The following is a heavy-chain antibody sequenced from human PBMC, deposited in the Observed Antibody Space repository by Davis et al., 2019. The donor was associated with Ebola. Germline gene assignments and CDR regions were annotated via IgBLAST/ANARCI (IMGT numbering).Heavy chain of an antibody. CDR3: ARDRYYTIDV. J-gene: IGHJ6*02. CDR2: IYSGGST. CDR1: GFTFSDYY. V-gene: IGHV3-66*01. Sequence: GESLKISCAASGFTFSDYYMSWVRQAPGKGLEWVSVIYSGGSTYYADSVKGRFTISRDNAKNTLYLQMNSLRAEDTAVYYCARDRYYTIDVWGQGTTVTVSS. D-gene: IGHD3-10*01.